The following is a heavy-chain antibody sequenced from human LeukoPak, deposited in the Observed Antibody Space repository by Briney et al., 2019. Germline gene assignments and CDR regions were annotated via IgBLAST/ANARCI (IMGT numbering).Heavy chain of an antibody. CDR3: ARPNDYGDY. CDR2: INPSGGST. Sequence: GASVKVSCKASGYAFTTYYLHWVRQAPGQGLEWMGIINPSGGSTNYAQKLQGRVTMTRDTSTSTVYMELSSLKSEDTAVYYCARPNDYGDYWGQGTLVTVSS. V-gene: IGHV1-46*01. D-gene: IGHD2-8*01. J-gene: IGHJ4*02. CDR1: GYAFTTYY.